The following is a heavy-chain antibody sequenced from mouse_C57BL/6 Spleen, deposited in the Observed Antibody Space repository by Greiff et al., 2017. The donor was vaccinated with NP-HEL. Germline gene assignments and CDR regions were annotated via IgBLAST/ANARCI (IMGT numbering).Heavy chain of an antibody. J-gene: IGHJ1*03. CDR2: ISSGGSYT. V-gene: IGHV5-6*01. Sequence: VQLQQSGGDLVKPGGSLKLSCAASGFTFSSYGMSWVRQTPDKRLEWVATISSGGSYTYYPDSVKGRFTISRDNAKNTLYLQMSSLKSEDTAMYYCARQGDYWYFDVWGTGTTVTVSS. CDR1: GFTFSSYG. CDR3: ARQGDYWYFDV.